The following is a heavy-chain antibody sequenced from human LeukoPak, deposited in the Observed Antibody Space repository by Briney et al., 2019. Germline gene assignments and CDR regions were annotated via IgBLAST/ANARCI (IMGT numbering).Heavy chain of an antibody. CDR2: IKQDGSEK. Sequence: PGGSLRLSCAASGFTFSSYAMHWVRQAPGKGLEWVANIKQDGSEKYYVDSVKGRFTISRDNAKNSLYLQMNSLRAEDTAVYYCARDKGLATDAFDIWGQGTMVTVSS. V-gene: IGHV3-7*01. CDR1: GFTFSSYA. CDR3: ARDKGLATDAFDI. J-gene: IGHJ3*02.